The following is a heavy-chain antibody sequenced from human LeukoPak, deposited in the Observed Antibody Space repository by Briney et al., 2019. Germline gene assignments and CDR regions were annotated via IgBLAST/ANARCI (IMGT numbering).Heavy chain of an antibody. CDR1: GGTVGSGRYY. J-gene: IGHJ3*02. CDR3: ARDRLLSRSSGGFDI. Sequence: SETLSLTCPGSGGTVGSGRYYRSWIRQPPGKGLEWIGYIYYSGSTNYNPSLMSRVTISVDTSKNQFSLKVSPVAAADTAVYLSARDRLLSRSSGGFDIWGQGTMVTVSS. D-gene: IGHD3-10*01. V-gene: IGHV4-61*01. CDR2: IYYSGST.